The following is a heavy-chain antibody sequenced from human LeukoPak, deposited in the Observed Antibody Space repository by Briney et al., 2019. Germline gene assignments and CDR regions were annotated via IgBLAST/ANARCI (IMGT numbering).Heavy chain of an antibody. CDR1: GFTVSSNY. J-gene: IGHJ4*02. CDR2: IYSCGST. CDR3: AKGGDYVWGSPLGY. Sequence: GGSLRLSCAASGFTVSSNYMSWVRQAPVKGLEWVSVIYSCGSTYYADSVKGRFTISRDNSKNTLYLQMNSLRAEDTAVYYCAKGGDYVWGSPLGYWGQGTLVTVSS. D-gene: IGHD3-16*01. V-gene: IGHV3-53*01.